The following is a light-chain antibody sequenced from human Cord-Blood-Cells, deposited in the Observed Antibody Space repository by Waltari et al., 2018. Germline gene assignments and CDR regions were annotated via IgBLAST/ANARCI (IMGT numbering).Light chain of an antibody. V-gene: IGLV2-23*01. CDR2: EGS. J-gene: IGLJ2*01. CDR1: SSDVGSYNL. Sequence: QSALTQPASVSGSPGQSITISCTGTSSDVGSYNLVSWYQQHPGKAPKLMIYEGSKRPSGVSNRFLCSQAGNTASLTISGLQAEDEADYYCCSYAGSSTYVVFGGGTKLTVL. CDR3: CSYAGSSTYVV.